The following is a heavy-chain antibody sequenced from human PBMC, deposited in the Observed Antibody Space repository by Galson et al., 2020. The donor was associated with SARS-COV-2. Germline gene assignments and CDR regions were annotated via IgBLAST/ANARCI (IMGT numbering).Heavy chain of an antibody. D-gene: IGHD3-10*01. Sequence: ASVKVSCKASGYTFTGYYMHWVRQAPGQGLAWMGWINPNSGGTNYAQKFQGRVTMTRDTSISTAYMELSRLRSDDTAVYYCARELRITMVRGVIPHYWGQGTLVTVSS. CDR1: GYTFTGYY. V-gene: IGHV1-2*02. CDR2: INPNSGGT. J-gene: IGHJ4*02. CDR3: ARELRITMVRGVIPHY.